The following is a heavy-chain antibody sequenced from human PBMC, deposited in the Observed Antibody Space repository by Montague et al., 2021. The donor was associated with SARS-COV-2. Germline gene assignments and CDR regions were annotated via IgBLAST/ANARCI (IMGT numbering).Heavy chain of an antibody. CDR2: ISSNGGAP. J-gene: IGHJ4*02. CDR1: GFTFSGYA. CDR3: ARPGGSNRWYSPTND. D-gene: IGHD6-13*01. Sequence: SLRLSCAASGFTFSGYALHWVRQAPGKGLEYVSAISSNGGAPYYGNSVKGRFTISRDNSKNTLYLQMDSLRAEDMAVYYCARPGGSNRWYSPTNDWGQGTLVTVSS. V-gene: IGHV3-64*01.